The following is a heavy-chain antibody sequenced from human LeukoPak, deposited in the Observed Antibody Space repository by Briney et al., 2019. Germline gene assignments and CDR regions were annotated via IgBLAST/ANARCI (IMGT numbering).Heavy chain of an antibody. V-gene: IGHV3-33*01. CDR2: IWYDGSNK. Sequence: GRSLRLSCAASGFTFSSYGMHWVRQAPGKGLEWVAVIWYDGSNKYYADSVKGRFTISRDNSKNTLYLQMNSLRAEDTVVYYCARGGYYYDSSGYVDYWGQGTLVTVSS. CDR3: ARGGYYYDSSGYVDY. D-gene: IGHD3-22*01. J-gene: IGHJ4*02. CDR1: GFTFSSYG.